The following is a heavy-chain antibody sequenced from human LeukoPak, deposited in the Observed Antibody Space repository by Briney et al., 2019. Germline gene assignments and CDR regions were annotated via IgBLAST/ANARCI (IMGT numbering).Heavy chain of an antibody. CDR2: IYYSGST. Sequence: AETLSLTCTVSGRSIRSYYWRWIRQPPGKGLEWIGYIYYSGSTNYNPSLKSRVTISVDTSKNQFSLKLSSVTAADTAVYYCARGSGSWFRSWGQGTLVTVSS. D-gene: IGHD3-9*01. V-gene: IGHV4-59*01. CDR1: GRSIRSYY. J-gene: IGHJ4*02. CDR3: ARGSGSWFRS.